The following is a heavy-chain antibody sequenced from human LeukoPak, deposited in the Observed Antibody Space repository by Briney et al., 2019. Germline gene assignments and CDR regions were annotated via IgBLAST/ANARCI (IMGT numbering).Heavy chain of an antibody. CDR3: ARDPYSGNYGNYYYYYMDV. CDR2: ISAGSGTI. J-gene: IGHJ6*03. D-gene: IGHD1-26*01. CDR1: EFTFSIYG. Sequence: GGSLRLSCAVSEFTFSIYGTYISAGSGTISYADSVKGRFTISRDNAKNSLYLQMNSLGPEDTAVYYCARDPYSGNYGNYYYYYMDVWGKGTTVTISS. V-gene: IGHV3-48*04.